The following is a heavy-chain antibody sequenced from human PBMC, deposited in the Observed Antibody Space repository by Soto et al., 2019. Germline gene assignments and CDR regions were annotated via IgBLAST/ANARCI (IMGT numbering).Heavy chain of an antibody. CDR1: GAAMSSYY. V-gene: IGHV4-59*03. CDR3: ATDSTGYYSDAFDV. J-gene: IGHJ3*01. Sequence: QLQESGPGLVKPSETLSLTCTVSGAAMSSYYWSRVRQSPGKGLEWIGYIYNTGTTDYNPSLKSRVTISVERSKFQFSLKLTSVTAADTAVYYCATDSTGYYSDAFDVWGQGARVIVSS. CDR2: IYNTGTT. D-gene: IGHD3-22*01.